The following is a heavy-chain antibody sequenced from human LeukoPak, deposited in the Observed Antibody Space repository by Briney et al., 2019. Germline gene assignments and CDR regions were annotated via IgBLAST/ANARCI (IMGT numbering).Heavy chain of an antibody. V-gene: IGHV3-11*04. J-gene: IGHJ4*02. D-gene: IGHD6-19*01. CDR3: ARDRGAVTDVFDY. CDR1: GFTFSDYY. Sequence: GGSLRLSCVASGFTFSDYYMSWIRQAPGKGLEWVSYIRSSGTTIHYADSVKGRFTISRENAKNSLYLQMTSLRAEDTAVYYCARDRGAVTDVFDYWGQGTLVTVSS. CDR2: IRSSGTTI.